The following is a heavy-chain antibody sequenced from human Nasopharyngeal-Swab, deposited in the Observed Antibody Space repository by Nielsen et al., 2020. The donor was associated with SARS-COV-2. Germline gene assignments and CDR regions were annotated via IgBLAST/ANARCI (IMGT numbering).Heavy chain of an antibody. V-gene: IGHV4-4*02. CDR3: ARAQRGLAATIFYDYMDV. Sequence: SQTLSLTCDVSGGSIRSSNWWTWVRQHPGKGLEWIGEIYHGGNTSYNPSLKSRVSISVDKSKNQFSLKLTSVTATDTAVYYCARAQRGLAATIFYDYMDVWGKGTTVTVSS. CDR1: GGSIRSSNW. D-gene: IGHD6-25*01. J-gene: IGHJ6*03. CDR2: IYHGGNT.